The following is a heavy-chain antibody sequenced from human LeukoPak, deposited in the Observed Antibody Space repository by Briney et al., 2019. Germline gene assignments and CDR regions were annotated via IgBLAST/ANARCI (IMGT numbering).Heavy chain of an antibody. V-gene: IGHV4-39*07. Sequence: PSETLSLTCTVSGGSISSSSYYWGWIRQPPGKGLEWIGSIYYSGSTYYNPSLKSRVTISVDTSKNQFSLKLSSVTAADTAVYYCARCDFKYLGALHYWGQGTLVTVSS. D-gene: IGHD1-26*01. CDR2: IYYSGST. J-gene: IGHJ4*02. CDR3: ARCDFKYLGALHY. CDR1: GGSISSSSYY.